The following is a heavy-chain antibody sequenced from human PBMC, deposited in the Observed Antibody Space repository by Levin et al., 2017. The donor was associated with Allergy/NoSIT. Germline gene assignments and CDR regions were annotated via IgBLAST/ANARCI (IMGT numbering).Heavy chain of an antibody. D-gene: IGHD2-15*01. CDR3: AREMRVRCSGGSCYSYYGMDV. Sequence: GESLKISCAASGFTVSSNYMSWVRQAPGKGLEWVSVIYSGGSTYYADSVKGRFTISRDNSKNTLYLQMNSLRAEDTAVYYCAREMRVRCSGGSCYSYYGMDVWGQGTTVTVSS. J-gene: IGHJ6*02. V-gene: IGHV3-53*01. CDR2: IYSGGST. CDR1: GFTVSSNY.